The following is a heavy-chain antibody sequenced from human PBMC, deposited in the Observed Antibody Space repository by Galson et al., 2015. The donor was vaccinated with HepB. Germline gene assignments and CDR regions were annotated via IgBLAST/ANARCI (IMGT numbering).Heavy chain of an antibody. CDR3: ARVKYYDTSGVLDY. D-gene: IGHD3-22*01. Sequence: ETLSLTCAVSGGSISSYYWSWIRQPPGKGLEWIGYIYYSGSTNYNPSLKSRVTISVDTSKNQFSLKLSSVTAADTAVYYCARVKYYDTSGVLDYWGQGTLVTVSS. V-gene: IGHV4-59*01. CDR1: GGSISSYY. CDR2: IYYSGST. J-gene: IGHJ4*02.